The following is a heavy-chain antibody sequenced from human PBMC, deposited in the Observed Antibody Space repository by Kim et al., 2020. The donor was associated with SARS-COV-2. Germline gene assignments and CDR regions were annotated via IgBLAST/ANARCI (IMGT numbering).Heavy chain of an antibody. Sequence: TIFYADSVKGRFTISRDKAKNALYLQMNSLRDEDTAVYYCARDYNYGLDSWGQGTLVTVSS. D-gene: IGHD5-18*01. V-gene: IGHV3-11*04. CDR3: ARDYNYGLDS. CDR2: TI. J-gene: IGHJ4*02.